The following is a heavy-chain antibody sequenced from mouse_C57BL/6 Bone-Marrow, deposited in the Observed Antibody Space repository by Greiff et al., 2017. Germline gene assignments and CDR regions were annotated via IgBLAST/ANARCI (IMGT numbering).Heavy chain of an antibody. J-gene: IGHJ4*01. D-gene: IGHD1-1*01. CDR3: TTFTTVVATAMDY. V-gene: IGHV14-1*01. Sequence: EVKLVESGAELVRPGASVKLSCTASGFNINDYYMHWVKQRPEQGLEWIGWIDPGDGDTEYAPKFPGKATLTADTSSNTAYLQLSSLTSEDSDFYYWTTFTTVVATAMDYWGQGTTLTVSS. CDR2: IDPGDGDT. CDR1: GFNINDYY.